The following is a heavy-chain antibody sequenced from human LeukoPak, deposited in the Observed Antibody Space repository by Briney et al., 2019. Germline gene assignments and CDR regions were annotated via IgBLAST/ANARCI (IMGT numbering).Heavy chain of an antibody. V-gene: IGHV4-59*01. D-gene: IGHD4/OR15-4a*01. Sequence: SETLSLTCTVSGGSISRYYWSWIRQPPGKGLECIGYIYYSGCTNYNPSLKSPIPISVDTSKNHFSLNLSSVSAWDTAVYYCARENRYGETPKDVFDIWGQGTMVTVSS. CDR2: IYYSGCT. J-gene: IGHJ3*02. CDR3: ARENRYGETPKDVFDI. CDR1: GGSISRYY.